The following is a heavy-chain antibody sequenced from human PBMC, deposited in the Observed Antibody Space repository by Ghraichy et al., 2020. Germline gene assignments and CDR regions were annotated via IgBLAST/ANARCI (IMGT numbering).Heavy chain of an antibody. Sequence: ASVKVSCKASGYTFTGYYIHWVRQAPGQGLEWMGWINPNSGGTNYAQKFQGWVTMTRDTSISTAYMELSRLRSDDTAVYYCARGAAGSPSYGMDVWGQGTTVTVSS. V-gene: IGHV1-2*04. CDR2: INPNSGGT. CDR1: GYTFTGYY. J-gene: IGHJ6*02. D-gene: IGHD1-14*01. CDR3: ARGAAGSPSYGMDV.